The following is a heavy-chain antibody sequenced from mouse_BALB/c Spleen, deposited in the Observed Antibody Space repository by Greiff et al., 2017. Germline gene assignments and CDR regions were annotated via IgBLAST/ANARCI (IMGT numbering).Heavy chain of an antibody. Sequence: LQQPGSELVRPGASVKLSCKASGYTFTSYWMHWVKQRPGQGLEWIGNIYPGSGSTNYDEKFKSKATLTVDTSSSTAYMQLSSLTSEDSAVYYCTRDYRYGYYAMDYWGQGTSVTVSS. V-gene: IGHV1S22*01. D-gene: IGHD2-14*01. CDR1: GYTFTSYW. CDR3: TRDYRYGYYAMDY. J-gene: IGHJ4*01. CDR2: IYPGSGST.